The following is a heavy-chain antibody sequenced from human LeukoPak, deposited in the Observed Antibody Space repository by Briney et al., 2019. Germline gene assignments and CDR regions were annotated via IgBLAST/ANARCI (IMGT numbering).Heavy chain of an antibody. J-gene: IGHJ4*02. CDR1: GFTFSSYS. CDR3: ARLYCSGGSCPQDY. Sequence: GGSLRLSCTVSGFTFSSYSMNWVRQAPGKGLEWVSYISSGSVTIYYADSVKGRFTISRDNAKNSLYLQMNSLRDDDTAVYYCARLYCSGGSCPQDYWGRGTLVTVSS. CDR2: ISSGSVTI. D-gene: IGHD2-15*01. V-gene: IGHV3-48*02.